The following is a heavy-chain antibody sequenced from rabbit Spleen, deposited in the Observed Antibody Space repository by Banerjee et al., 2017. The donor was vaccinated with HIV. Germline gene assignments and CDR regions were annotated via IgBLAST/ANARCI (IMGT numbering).Heavy chain of an antibody. D-gene: IGHD8-1*01. V-gene: IGHV1S43*01. CDR2: IDPVFGNT. J-gene: IGHJ4*01. Sequence: QEQLEESGGDLVKPGASLTLTCKASGFSFSSSYYMTWVRQAPGKGLEWTGYIDPVFGNTYYASWVNGRFTISSDNAQNTVDLQMNSLTVADTATYFCARHAGYAGYGYSTLDLWGPGTLVTVS. CDR1: GFSFSSSYY. CDR3: ARHAGYAGYGYSTLDL.